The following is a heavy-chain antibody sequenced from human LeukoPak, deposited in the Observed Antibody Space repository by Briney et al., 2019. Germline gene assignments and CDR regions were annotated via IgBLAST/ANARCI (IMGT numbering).Heavy chain of an antibody. CDR1: GGSFSGYY. CDR2: IYYGGST. V-gene: IGHV4-59*01. CDR3: ARDLASNSSFDY. Sequence: SETLSLTCAVYGGSFSGYYWSWIRQPPGKGLEWIGYIYYGGSTNYNPSLKSRVTISVDTSKNQFSLKLSSVTAADTAVYYCARDLASNSSFDYWGQGTLVTVSS. D-gene: IGHD4-23*01. J-gene: IGHJ4*02.